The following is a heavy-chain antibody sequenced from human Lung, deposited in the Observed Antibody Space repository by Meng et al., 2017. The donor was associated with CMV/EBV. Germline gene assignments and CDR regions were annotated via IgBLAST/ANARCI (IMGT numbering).Heavy chain of an antibody. V-gene: IGHV1-2*02. Sequence: ASXXVSXKSSGYTFTGYYMHWVRQAPEQGLEWMGWINPNNGGTNYAQKFQGRVTMTRDTSISTAYMELSRLTSDDTAVYYCAKTLSDRWDEGFDYWGRGTLVTVSS. CDR2: INPNNGGT. CDR1: GYTFTGYY. J-gene: IGHJ4*02. D-gene: IGHD1-26*01. CDR3: AKTLSDRWDEGFDY.